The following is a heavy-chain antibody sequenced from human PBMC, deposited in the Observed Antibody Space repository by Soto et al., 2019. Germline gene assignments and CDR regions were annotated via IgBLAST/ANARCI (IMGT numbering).Heavy chain of an antibody. CDR3: ARGGYSGYDLPSHFDY. V-gene: IGHV4-59*01. J-gene: IGHJ4*01. CDR2: IYYSGST. CDR1: GGSISSYY. Sequence: SETLSLTCTVSGGSISSYYWSWIRQPPGKGLEWIGYIYYSGSTNYNPSLKSRVTISVDTSKNQFSLKLSSVTAADTAVYYCARGGYSGYDLPSHFDYWGHGTLVTVSS. D-gene: IGHD5-12*01.